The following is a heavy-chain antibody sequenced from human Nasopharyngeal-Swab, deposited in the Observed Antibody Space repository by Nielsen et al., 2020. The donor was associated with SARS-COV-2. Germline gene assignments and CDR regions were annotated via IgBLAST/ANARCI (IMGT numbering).Heavy chain of an antibody. Sequence: GESLKISCAASGFTLSTYGMNWVRQAPGKGLEWVAVIWYDGSNKYYADSVKGRFTISRDNSKNTLYLQMNSLRAEDTAVYYCARDYCSSTSCYDYWGQGTLVTVSS. CDR2: IWYDGSNK. D-gene: IGHD2-2*01. CDR1: GFTLSTYG. CDR3: ARDYCSSTSCYDY. V-gene: IGHV3-33*08. J-gene: IGHJ4*02.